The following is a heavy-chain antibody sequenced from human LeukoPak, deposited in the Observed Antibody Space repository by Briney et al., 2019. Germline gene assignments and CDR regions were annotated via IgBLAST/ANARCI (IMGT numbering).Heavy chain of an antibody. CDR1: GGSIKSFY. CDR2: MYYSGST. Sequence: SETLSLTCTVSGGSIKSFYWSWIRQPPGKELEWIGYMYYSGSTSYNPSLKSRVTISVDTSKNQFSLKLSSVTAADTAVYYCARLRSFEYYYDSSADAFDIWGQGTMVTVSS. J-gene: IGHJ3*02. D-gene: IGHD3-22*01. V-gene: IGHV4-59*08. CDR3: ARLRSFEYYYDSSADAFDI.